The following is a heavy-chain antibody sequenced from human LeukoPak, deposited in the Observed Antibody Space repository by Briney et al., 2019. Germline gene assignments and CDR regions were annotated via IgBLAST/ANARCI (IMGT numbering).Heavy chain of an antibody. Sequence: PSETLSLTCGVYGGSFSGYYWSWIRQPPGKGLEWIGELNHSGSTNYNPSLKSRVTISVDTSKNQFSLKLSSVTAADTAVYYCARGRSYYDFWSGYRNKYYYMDVWGKGTTVTVS. J-gene: IGHJ6*03. CDR2: LNHSGST. D-gene: IGHD3-3*01. V-gene: IGHV4-34*01. CDR3: ARGRSYYDFWSGYRNKYYYMDV. CDR1: GGSFSGYY.